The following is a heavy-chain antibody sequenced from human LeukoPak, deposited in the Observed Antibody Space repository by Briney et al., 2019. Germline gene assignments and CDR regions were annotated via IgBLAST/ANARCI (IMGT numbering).Heavy chain of an antibody. J-gene: IGHJ6*03. D-gene: IGHD6-19*01. CDR2: INPNTGNP. V-gene: IGHV7-4-1*02. CDR3: ARWGPYRSGWLRGYYIDV. Sequence: ASVKLSCKASGYTFTGYYLNWVRQAPGQGLEWMGWINPNTGNPTYASGFTGRFVFFLDTAVRTAYLRISSLKAEDTAVYYCARWGPYRSGWLRGYYIDVWGKGTTVTVSS. CDR1: GYTFTGYY.